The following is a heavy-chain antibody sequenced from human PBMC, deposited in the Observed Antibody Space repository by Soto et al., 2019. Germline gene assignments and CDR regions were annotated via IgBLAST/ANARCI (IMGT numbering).Heavy chain of an antibody. CDR3: ARGTEYYGMDV. J-gene: IGHJ6*02. CDR1: GGSFSGYY. CDR2: INHSGST. V-gene: IGHV4-34*01. Sequence: SETLSLTCAVYGGSFSGYYWSWIRQPPGKGLEWIGEINHSGSTNYNPSLKSRVTISVDTSKNQFSLKLSSVTAADTAVYYCARGTEYYGMDVWGQGTTVTVSS. D-gene: IGHD4-4*01.